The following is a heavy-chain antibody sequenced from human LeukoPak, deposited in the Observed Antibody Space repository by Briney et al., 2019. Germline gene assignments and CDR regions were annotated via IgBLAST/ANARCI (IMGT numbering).Heavy chain of an antibody. V-gene: IGHV4-39*07. J-gene: IGHJ3*02. D-gene: IGHD2-21*01. CDR3: ARERTMVGGADI. CDR1: GGSISTSNYY. Sequence: SETLSLTCTVSGGSISTSNYYWGWIRQPPGKGLEGIGNIFYSGSTYYSPSLKSRVTISLDTSRNQFSLKLNSVTAADTAVYYCARERTMVGGADIWGQGTKVTVSS. CDR2: IFYSGST.